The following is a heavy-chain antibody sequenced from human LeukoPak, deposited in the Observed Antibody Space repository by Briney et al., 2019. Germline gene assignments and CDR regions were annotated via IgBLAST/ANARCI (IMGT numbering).Heavy chain of an antibody. CDR3: ARDFGSRVDP. Sequence: SETLSLTCTVSGDSISTGSYFWSWIRQPAGKGLEWIGRFSTSGSTYYNPSLKSRVTISADTSKNQFSLKLSSVTAADTAVYYCARDFGSRVDPWGQGTLVTVSS. D-gene: IGHD3-3*01. J-gene: IGHJ5*02. CDR2: FSTSGST. CDR1: GDSISTGSYF. V-gene: IGHV4-61*02.